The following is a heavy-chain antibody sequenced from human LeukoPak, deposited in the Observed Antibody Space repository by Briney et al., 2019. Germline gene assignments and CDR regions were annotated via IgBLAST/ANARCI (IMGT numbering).Heavy chain of an antibody. J-gene: IGHJ4*02. CDR2: ISSSGSTI. D-gene: IGHD3-3*01. CDR1: GFTFSSYE. V-gene: IGHV3-48*03. CDR3: ARDSYYDFWSGYHTGFGY. Sequence: PGGSLRLSCAASGFTFSSYEMNWVRQAPGKGLEWVSYISSSGSTIYYADSVKGRFTISRDNAKNSLYLQMNSLRAEDTAVYYCARDSYYDFWSGYHTGFGYWGQGTLVTVSS.